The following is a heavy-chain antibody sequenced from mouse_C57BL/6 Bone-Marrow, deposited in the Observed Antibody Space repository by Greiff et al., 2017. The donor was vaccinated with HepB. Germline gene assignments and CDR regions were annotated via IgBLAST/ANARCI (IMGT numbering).Heavy chain of an antibody. CDR2: INPNYGTT. Sequence: EVQLQQSGPELVKPGASVKISCKASGYSFTDYNMNWVKQSNGKSLEWIGVINPNYGTTSYNQKFKGKATLTVDQSSSTAYMQLNSLTSEDSAVYYCARSYYYGSSWDLYAMDYWGQGTSVTVSS. CDR3: ARSYYYGSSWDLYAMDY. CDR1: GYSFTDYN. D-gene: IGHD1-1*01. V-gene: IGHV1-39*01. J-gene: IGHJ4*01.